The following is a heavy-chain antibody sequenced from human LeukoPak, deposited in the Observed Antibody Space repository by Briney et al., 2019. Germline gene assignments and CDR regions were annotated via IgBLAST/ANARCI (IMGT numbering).Heavy chain of an antibody. J-gene: IGHJ2*01. CDR2: IYYNGNT. CDR3: ARNYGAWDL. D-gene: IGHD4-17*01. V-gene: IGHV4-59*02. Sequence: SETLSLTCTVSNGSVITYYWSWIRQTPGKGLEWIGYIYYNGNTNYSPSFKSRVTISVDTSKNQFSLKLSSVTAADTAVYYCARNYGAWDLWGRGTLVTVSS. CDR1: NGSVITYY.